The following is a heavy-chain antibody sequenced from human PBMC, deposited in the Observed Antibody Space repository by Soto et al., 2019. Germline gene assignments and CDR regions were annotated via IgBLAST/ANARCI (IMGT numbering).Heavy chain of an antibody. CDR2: IYYSGST. J-gene: IGHJ4*02. CDR3: ARVSRRGSDPLWYPFDY. V-gene: IGHV4-31*03. CDR1: GGSISSGGYY. Sequence: PSETLSLTCTVSGGSISSGGYYWSWIRQHPGKGLEWIGYIYYSGSTYYNPSLKSRVTISVDTSKNQFSLKLSSVTAADTAGYYCARVSRRGSDPLWYPFDYWGQGTLVTVSS. D-gene: IGHD3-10*01.